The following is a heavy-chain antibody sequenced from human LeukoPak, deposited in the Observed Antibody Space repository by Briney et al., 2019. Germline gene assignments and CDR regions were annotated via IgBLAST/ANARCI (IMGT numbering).Heavy chain of an antibody. CDR3: ARAGVWDYSDTSGYHNGAFDI. CDR1: GYTFTGYY. CDR2: INPNSGGT. J-gene: IGHJ3*02. Sequence: GASVKVSCKASGYTFTGYYMHWVRQAPGQGLGWMGWINPNSGGTNYAQKFQGRVTMTRDTSISTAYMELSRLRSDDTALYYCARAGVWDYSDTSGYHNGAFDIWGQGTMVIVSS. V-gene: IGHV1-2*02. D-gene: IGHD3-22*01.